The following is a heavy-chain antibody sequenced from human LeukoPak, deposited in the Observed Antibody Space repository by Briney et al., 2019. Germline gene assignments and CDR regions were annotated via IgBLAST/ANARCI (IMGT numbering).Heavy chain of an antibody. J-gene: IGHJ4*02. CDR3: AKSEGVTMVRGALFDY. D-gene: IGHD3-10*01. CDR2: IFPSGGEI. V-gene: IGHV3-23*01. Sequence: GGSLRLSCAASGFTFSTFAMIWVRQPPGKGLEWVSSIFPSGGEIHYADSVKGRFTISRDNSKNTLYLQMNSLRAEDTAVYYCAKSEGVTMVRGALFDYWGQGTLVTVSS. CDR1: GFTFSTFA.